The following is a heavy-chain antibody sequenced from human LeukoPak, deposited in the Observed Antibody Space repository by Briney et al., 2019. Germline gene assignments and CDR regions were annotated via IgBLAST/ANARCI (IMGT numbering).Heavy chain of an antibody. V-gene: IGHV3-53*01. J-gene: IGHJ4*02. CDR1: GFTVSGNY. D-gene: IGHD6-25*01. CDR3: AGGNTWPGLSY. Sequence: GGSLRLSCAASGFTVSGNYMSWVRQAPGKGLEWVSVIYTAGSTYNADSVKGRFTISRDKSKNTLYLQMSTLRAEDTAVYFCAGGNTWPGLSYWGQGTLLTVSS. CDR2: IYTAGST.